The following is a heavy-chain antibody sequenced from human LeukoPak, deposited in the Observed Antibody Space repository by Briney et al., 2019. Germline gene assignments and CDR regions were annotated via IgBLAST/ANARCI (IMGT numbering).Heavy chain of an antibody. CDR2: IYYSGST. CDR1: GGSISSSSYY. CDR3: ARANYDFWSGYYFWFDP. V-gene: IGHV4-30-4*08. J-gene: IGHJ5*02. D-gene: IGHD3-3*01. Sequence: SETLSLTCTVSGGSISSSSYYWSWIRQPPGKGLEWIGYIYYSGSTYYNPSLKSRVTISVDTSKNQFSLKLSSVTAADTAVYYCARANYDFWSGYYFWFDPWGQGTLVTVSS.